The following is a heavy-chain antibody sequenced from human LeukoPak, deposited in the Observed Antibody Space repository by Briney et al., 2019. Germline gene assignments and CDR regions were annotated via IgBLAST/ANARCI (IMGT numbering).Heavy chain of an antibody. D-gene: IGHD3-3*01. Sequence: SETLSLTCTVSGGSISSSSYYWGWIRQPPGKGLEWIGSIYYSGSTYYNPSLKSRVTISVDTSKNQFSLKLSSVTAADTAVYYCARGVDDFYYYYYGMDVWGQGTTVTVSS. V-gene: IGHV4-39*07. J-gene: IGHJ6*02. CDR1: GGSISSSSYY. CDR2: IYYSGST. CDR3: ARGVDDFYYYYYGMDV.